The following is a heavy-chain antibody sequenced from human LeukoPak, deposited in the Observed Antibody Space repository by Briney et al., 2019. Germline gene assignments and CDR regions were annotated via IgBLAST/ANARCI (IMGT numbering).Heavy chain of an antibody. CDR2: IKPDGSEI. CDR1: GFTFSSYS. CDR3: ATSRFYLES. Sequence: GGSLRLSCAASGFTFSSYSMSWVRQAPEKGLEWVAKIKPDGSEIYHVDSVQGRFTISRDNAKNSLYLQMNSLRAEDTAVYYCATSRFYLESWGQGTLVTVSP. J-gene: IGHJ4*02. V-gene: IGHV3-7*01.